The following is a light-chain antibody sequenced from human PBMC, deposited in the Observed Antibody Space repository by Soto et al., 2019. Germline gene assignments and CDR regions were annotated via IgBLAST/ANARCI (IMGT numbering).Light chain of an antibody. V-gene: IGKV3-20*01. J-gene: IGKJ2*01. CDR3: QQYGSSPPIYT. CDR2: GAS. CDR1: QSVSSSY. Sequence: EIVLTQSPGTLSLSPGERATLSCRASQSVSSSYLAWYQQKPGQAPRLLIYGASSRATGIPDRFSGSGSGTYFTLTISRLEPEEFAVYYCQQYGSSPPIYTFGQGTKLEIK.